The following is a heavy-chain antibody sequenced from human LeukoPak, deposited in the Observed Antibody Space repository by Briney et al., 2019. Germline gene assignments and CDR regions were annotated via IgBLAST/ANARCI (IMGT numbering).Heavy chain of an antibody. V-gene: IGHV4-38-2*02. Sequence: PSETLSLTCTVSGYSISSGYYWGWIRQPPGKGLEWIGSIYHSGSTYYNPSLKSRVTISVDTSKNQFSLKPSSVTAADTAVYYCAAASGSCYYYYMDVWGKGTTVTVSS. J-gene: IGHJ6*03. CDR1: GYSISSGYY. CDR2: IYHSGST. D-gene: IGHD1-26*01. CDR3: AAASGSCYYYYMDV.